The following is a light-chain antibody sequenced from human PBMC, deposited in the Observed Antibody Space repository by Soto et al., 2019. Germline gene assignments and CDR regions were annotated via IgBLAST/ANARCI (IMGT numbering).Light chain of an antibody. Sequence: QSVPTQPASVSGSPGQSITISCTGTSSDIGSHDYVSWYQHHPGKAPKLIIYEVSNRPSGVSNRFSGSKSGNTASLTISGLQAEDEADYYCSSYTSSSTYVVFGGGTKLTVL. CDR1: SSDIGSHDY. CDR3: SSYTSSSTYVV. J-gene: IGLJ2*01. CDR2: EVS. V-gene: IGLV2-14*01.